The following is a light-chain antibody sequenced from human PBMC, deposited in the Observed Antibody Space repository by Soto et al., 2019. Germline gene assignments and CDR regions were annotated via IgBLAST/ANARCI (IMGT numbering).Light chain of an antibody. CDR2: GAS. CDR3: QQYGNSPFT. Sequence: EIVLTQSPGTLSLSPGERATLSCRASQSVASTYLAWYQQKPGQAPRLLIYGASSMATGIPDRFSGSGCGTDFNLSISRLESEDFALYYCQQYGNSPFTFGPGTKVDIK. J-gene: IGKJ3*01. V-gene: IGKV3-20*01. CDR1: QSVASTY.